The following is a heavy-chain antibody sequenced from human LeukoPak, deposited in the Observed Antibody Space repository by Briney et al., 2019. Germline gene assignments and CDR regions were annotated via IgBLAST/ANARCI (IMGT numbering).Heavy chain of an antibody. CDR2: IYYSGST. CDR3: ARCRYDFWSGYTDAFDI. V-gene: IGHV4-59*01. CDR1: GGSISSYY. Sequence: SETLSLTCTVSGGSISSYYWSWIRQPPGKGLEWIGYIYYSGSTNYNPSFKSRVTISVDTSKNQFSLKLSSVTAADTAVYYCARCRYDFWSGYTDAFDIWGQGTMVTVSS. J-gene: IGHJ3*02. D-gene: IGHD3-3*01.